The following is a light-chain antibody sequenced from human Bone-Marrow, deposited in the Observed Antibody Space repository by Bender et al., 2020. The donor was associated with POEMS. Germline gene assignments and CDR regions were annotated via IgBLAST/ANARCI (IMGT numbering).Light chain of an antibody. J-gene: IGLJ2*01. Sequence: SYELTQPPSVSVSPGQTASITCSGDKLGDKYACWYQQKPGQSPVLVIYQNNSRPSGIPERFSGSNSGSTATLTIGGTQAMDGADYYCQAWDSSTVVVGGGTRLSVL. V-gene: IGLV3-1*01. CDR2: QNN. CDR1: KLGDKY. CDR3: QAWDSSTVV.